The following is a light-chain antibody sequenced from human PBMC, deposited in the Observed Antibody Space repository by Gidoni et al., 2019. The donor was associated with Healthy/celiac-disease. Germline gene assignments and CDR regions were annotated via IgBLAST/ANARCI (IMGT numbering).Light chain of an antibody. CDR1: PSVGRNS. CDR2: GAS. CDR3: QQYGSSSWT. V-gene: IGKV3-20*01. Sequence: IVLTQPPGTLPLSPGERATLSCRASPSVGRNSLAWYQQKPGQAPRLLMSGASSRATGIPDMFSGSGCGTDFALTISRLEPEDFAVYYCQQYGSSSWTFGQGTKVEIK. J-gene: IGKJ1*01.